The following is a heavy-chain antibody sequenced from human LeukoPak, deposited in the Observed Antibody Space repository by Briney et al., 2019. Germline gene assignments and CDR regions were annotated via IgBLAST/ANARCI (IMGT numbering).Heavy chain of an antibody. J-gene: IGHJ4*02. Sequence: PSETLSLTCTVSGGSISSHYWSWIRQPPGKGLEWIAYLFDSVNTKDNPSLQSRLTRSADTSKNQFSLRLSSVTAADTAVYYCATIKRGSIFGYFDFWGQGIKVTVSS. CDR3: ATIKRGSIFGYFDF. CDR2: LFDSVNT. V-gene: IGHV4-59*11. D-gene: IGHD5-18*01. CDR1: GGSISSHY.